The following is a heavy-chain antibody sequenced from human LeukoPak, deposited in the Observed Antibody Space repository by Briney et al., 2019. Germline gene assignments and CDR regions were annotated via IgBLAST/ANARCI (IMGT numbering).Heavy chain of an antibody. J-gene: IGHJ4*02. Sequence: PGRSLRLSCAASGFTFSSYAMHWVRQAPGKGLEWVAVISYDGSNKYYADSVKGRFTISRDNSKNTLYLHMNSLRAEDTAVYYCARDRDYGDYFDYWGQGTLVTVSS. D-gene: IGHD4-17*01. CDR3: ARDRDYGDYFDY. CDR2: ISYDGSNK. CDR1: GFTFSSYA. V-gene: IGHV3-30*04.